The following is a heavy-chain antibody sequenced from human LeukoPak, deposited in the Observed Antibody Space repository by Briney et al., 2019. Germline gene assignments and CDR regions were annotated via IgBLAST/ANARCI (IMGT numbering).Heavy chain of an antibody. D-gene: IGHD6-19*01. J-gene: IGHJ4*02. Sequence: PGGSLRLSCAASGFTFSSCAMSWVRQAPGKGLEWVSAISGRGGSTYYADSVKGLFTISRDNSKNALYLQMNSLRAEDTAVYYCARGSGWYGDYWGQGTLVTVSS. CDR3: ARGSGWYGDY. CDR2: ISGRGGST. V-gene: IGHV3-23*01. CDR1: GFTFSSCA.